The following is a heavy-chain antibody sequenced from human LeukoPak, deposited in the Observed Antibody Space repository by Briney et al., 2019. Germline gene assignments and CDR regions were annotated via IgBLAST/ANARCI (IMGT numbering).Heavy chain of an antibody. CDR2: IYYSGST. J-gene: IGHJ4*02. Sequence: SETLSLTCTVSGGSISSYYWSWIRQPPGKGLEWIGYIYYSGSTNYNPSLKSRVTISVDTSKNQFSLKLSSVTAADTAVYYCARSTRRTGSFDYWGQGTLVTVSS. CDR1: GGSISSYY. V-gene: IGHV4-59*08. CDR3: ARSTRRTGSFDY. D-gene: IGHD5/OR15-5a*01.